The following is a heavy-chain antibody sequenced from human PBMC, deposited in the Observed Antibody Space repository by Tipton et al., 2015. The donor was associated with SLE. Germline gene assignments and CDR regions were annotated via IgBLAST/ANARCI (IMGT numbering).Heavy chain of an antibody. J-gene: IGHJ4*02. CDR2: ISSSGSTM. V-gene: IGHV3-11*01. CDR1: GFTFSDYY. CDR3: ARDVRDSWTRYFDY. Sequence: SLRLSCAASGFTFSDYYMSWIRQAPGKGLEWLSYISSSGSTMYYADSVRGRFTISRDNAKNSLYLRMNTLRAEDTAVYYCARDVRDSWTRYFDYWGQGTLVTVSS. D-gene: IGHD6-13*01.